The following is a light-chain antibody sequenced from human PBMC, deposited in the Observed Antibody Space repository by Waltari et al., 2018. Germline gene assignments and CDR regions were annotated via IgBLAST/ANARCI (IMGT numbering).Light chain of an antibody. Sequence: DILMTQYQSSVSASVGDTVHMTCRASQGISSWLAWYQQKRGKAPRLLMYAASNLQSGVPSRFSGSGSGTDFTLTISSLQPEDFATYYCQQANSFPFTFGPGTKVDIK. CDR2: AAS. V-gene: IGKV1D-12*01. CDR1: QGISSW. CDR3: QQANSFPFT. J-gene: IGKJ3*01.